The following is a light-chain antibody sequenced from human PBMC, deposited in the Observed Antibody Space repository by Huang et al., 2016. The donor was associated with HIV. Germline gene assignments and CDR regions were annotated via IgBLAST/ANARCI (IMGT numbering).Light chain of an antibody. J-gene: IGKJ1*01. CDR1: HRINSDY. CDR3: QKYDNSPWT. Sequence: ETVLTQSPGTLSLSPGDRATLSCRASHRINSDYLAWYQQKSGQAPRLLIYGSSRRAPGIPHRFSGSGSGTDFTLTITSLESEDFAVYYCQKYDNSPWTFGQGTKVET. V-gene: IGKV3-20*01. CDR2: GSS.